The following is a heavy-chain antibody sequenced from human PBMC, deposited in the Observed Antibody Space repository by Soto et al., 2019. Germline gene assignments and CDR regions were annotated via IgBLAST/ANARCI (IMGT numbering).Heavy chain of an antibody. D-gene: IGHD5-18*01. Sequence: PGGSLRLSCAASGFTFSNAWMSWVRQAPGKGLEWVTIISAGGGSTYYADSVKGRFTISRDNSKNTLYLQMNSLRADDTAIYYCAKEYTYGSSPMVDPWGQGTLVTVSS. CDR3: AKEYTYGSSPMVDP. CDR1: GFTFSNAW. J-gene: IGHJ5*02. CDR2: ISAGGGST. V-gene: IGHV3-23*01.